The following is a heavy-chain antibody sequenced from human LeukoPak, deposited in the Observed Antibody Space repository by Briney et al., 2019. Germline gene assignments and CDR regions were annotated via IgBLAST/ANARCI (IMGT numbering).Heavy chain of an antibody. J-gene: IGHJ5*02. V-gene: IGHV1-18*01. CDR3: AREGSYYNWFDP. CDR2: ISTNNGDT. D-gene: IGHD3-10*01. CDR1: GCTFSSYG. Sequence: ASVKVSCKASGCTFSSYGIIWVRQAPGQGLEWMGWISTNNGDTKYAQKLQGRVTLTTDTPTSTVYMDLRSLTSDDTAVYYCAREGSYYNWFDPWGQGTLVTVSS.